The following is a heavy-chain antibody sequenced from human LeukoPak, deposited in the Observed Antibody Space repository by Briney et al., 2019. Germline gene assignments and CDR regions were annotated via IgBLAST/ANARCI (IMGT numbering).Heavy chain of an antibody. D-gene: IGHD5-24*01. CDR2: ISGSGGST. Sequence: PGGSLRLSCAASGFTFSTYAMTWVRQAPGKGLEWVSSISGSGGSTYYADSVKGRFTISRDTSKNTLYLQMNSLRAEDTAVYFCVKSGYNRFDYRGQGTLLTVSS. CDR3: VKSGYNRFDY. J-gene: IGHJ4*02. V-gene: IGHV3-23*01. CDR1: GFTFSTYA.